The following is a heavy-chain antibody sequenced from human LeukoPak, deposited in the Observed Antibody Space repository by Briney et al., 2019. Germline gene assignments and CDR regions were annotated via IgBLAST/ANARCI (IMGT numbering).Heavy chain of an antibody. D-gene: IGHD1-26*01. CDR2: IQPDGSEE. CDR3: ARGSRNLY. J-gene: IGHJ4*02. V-gene: IGHV3-7*04. CDR1: GFTFSDYW. Sequence: GGSLRLSCAASGFTFSDYWMNWVRQTPGKGLEWVANIQPDGSEEYYVDSVKGRFTISRDNAKNSLYLQMNSLRAEDTAVYYCARGSRNLYWGQGTLVTVSS.